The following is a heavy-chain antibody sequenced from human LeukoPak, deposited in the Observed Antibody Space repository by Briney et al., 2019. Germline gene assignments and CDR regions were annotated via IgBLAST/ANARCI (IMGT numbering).Heavy chain of an antibody. CDR1: GFTFSSHV. Sequence: PGGSLRLSCAASGFTFSSHVMTWVRQAPGKGLDWVSSITGSGGSTNYADSVNGRFTISRDNSKNTLYLQLNSLRAEDTAVYYCAKDRDWGQGTLVSVSS. CDR2: ITGSGGST. CDR3: AKDRD. J-gene: IGHJ4*02. V-gene: IGHV3-23*01.